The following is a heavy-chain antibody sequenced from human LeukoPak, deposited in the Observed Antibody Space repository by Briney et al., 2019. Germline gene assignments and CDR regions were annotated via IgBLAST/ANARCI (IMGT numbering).Heavy chain of an antibody. Sequence: ASVKVSCKVSGYTLTELSMHWVRQAPGKGLERMGGFDPEDGETIYAQKFQGRVTMTEDTSPDTDYMELSSLRSEDTAVYYCATDVDIGPVRWGQGTLVTVSS. CDR3: ATDVDIGPVR. J-gene: IGHJ4*02. CDR1: GYTLTELS. D-gene: IGHD5-12*01. V-gene: IGHV1-24*01. CDR2: FDPEDGET.